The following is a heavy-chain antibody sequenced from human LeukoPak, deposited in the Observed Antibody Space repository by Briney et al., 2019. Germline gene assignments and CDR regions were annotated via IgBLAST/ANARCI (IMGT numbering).Heavy chain of an antibody. CDR1: GGSISSYY. D-gene: IGHD5-18*01. Sequence: SETLSLTCTVSGGSISSYYWSWIRQPPGKGLEWIGYIYYSGSTNYNPSLKSRVTISVDTSKNQFSLKLSSVTAADTAVYYCARLYSYGSILRYYFDYWGQGTLVTVSS. V-gene: IGHV4-59*08. CDR2: IYYSGST. J-gene: IGHJ4*02. CDR3: ARLYSYGSILRYYFDY.